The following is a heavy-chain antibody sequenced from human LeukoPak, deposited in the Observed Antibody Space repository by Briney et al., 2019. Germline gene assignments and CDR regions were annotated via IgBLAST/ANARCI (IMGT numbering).Heavy chain of an antibody. CDR2: ISAYNGNT. CDR3: ARGFRDGYIFDY. CDR1: GYTFTSYG. D-gene: IGHD5-24*01. V-gene: IGHV1-18*01. J-gene: IGHJ4*02. Sequence: ASVKVSCKASGYTFTSYGISWVRQAPGQGLEWMGWISAYNGNTNYAQKLQGRVTMTTDTSTSTAYMELRCLSSDDTAVYYCARGFRDGYIFDYWGQGTLVTVSS.